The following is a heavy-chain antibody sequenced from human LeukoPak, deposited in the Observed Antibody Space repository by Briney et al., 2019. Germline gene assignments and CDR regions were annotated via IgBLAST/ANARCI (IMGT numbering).Heavy chain of an antibody. V-gene: IGHV3-48*01. J-gene: IGHJ4*02. CDR3: ASRSSSWYRGDY. Sequence: PGGSLRLSCAASGFTVISYSMNWVHQASATGREWVSYISSSSNTIYYADSVTGRFTISRYDAKNSLYMQMNSLRAEDTAVYYCASRSSSWYRGDYWGQGTLVTVSS. CDR1: GFTVISYS. CDR2: ISSSSNTI. D-gene: IGHD6-13*01.